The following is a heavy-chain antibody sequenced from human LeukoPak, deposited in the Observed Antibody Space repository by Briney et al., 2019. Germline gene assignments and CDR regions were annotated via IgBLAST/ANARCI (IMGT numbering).Heavy chain of an antibody. V-gene: IGHV3-66*01. D-gene: IGHD3-10*01. CDR1: GFTLSNNY. CDR3: ARPSSLDGSGRYYIDY. J-gene: IGHJ4*02. Sequence: PRGSLRPSCEVSGFTLSNNYLNWVRQAPGKGLEWVSVTHSDGTTHYADSVKGRFTISRDNSKNTLYLQMSSLRGEDTAVYYCARPSSLDGSGRYYIDYWGQGTLVTVSS. CDR2: THSDGTT.